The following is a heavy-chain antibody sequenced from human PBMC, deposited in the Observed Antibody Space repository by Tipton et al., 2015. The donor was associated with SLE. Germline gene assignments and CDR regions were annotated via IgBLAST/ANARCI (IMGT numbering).Heavy chain of an antibody. D-gene: IGHD1-26*01. CDR2: VFHSGTT. CDR3: ARDGGSLEDYMDV. CDR1: GSSMTSDFY. J-gene: IGHJ6*03. Sequence: TLSLTCAVSGSSMTSDFYWAWIRQSPGKGLPWIGSVFHSGTTYYNPSLLSRVTISRDTSKNRFSLNLSSVTAADTAVYYCARDGGSLEDYMDVWGKGTTVTVSS. V-gene: IGHV4-38-2*02.